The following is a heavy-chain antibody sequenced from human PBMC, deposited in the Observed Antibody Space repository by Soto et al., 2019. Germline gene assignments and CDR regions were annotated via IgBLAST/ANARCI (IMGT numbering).Heavy chain of an antibody. CDR2: INGETSGGTT. Sequence: GGSLRLSCAASGFTFINACMSWVRQAPGKGLERVTRINGETSGGTTDYTAPVKGSITISRDHSKYTLHLQLNSLKNKDTPKKYCTTGLSNGYYNLVYWGQGTLVTVSS. D-gene: IGHD3-22*01. CDR1: GFTFINAC. V-gene: IGHV3-15*01. CDR3: TTGLSNGYYNLVY. J-gene: IGHJ4*02.